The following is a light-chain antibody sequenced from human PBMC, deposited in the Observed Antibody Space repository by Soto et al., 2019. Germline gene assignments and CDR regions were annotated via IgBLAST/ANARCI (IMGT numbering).Light chain of an antibody. CDR1: QSVNSNY. V-gene: IGKV3-20*01. Sequence: MTQSPPTLSVSPGERATLSCRASQSVNSNYLAWYQQKPGQAPRLHIYGASSRATGIPDRFSGSGSGTDFTLTISRLEPEDFAVYYCQQYGRSPRTFGQGTKVDIK. CDR2: GAS. J-gene: IGKJ1*01. CDR3: QQYGRSPRT.